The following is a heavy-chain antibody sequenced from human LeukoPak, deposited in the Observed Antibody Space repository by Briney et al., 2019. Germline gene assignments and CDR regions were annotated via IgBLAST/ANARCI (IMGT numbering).Heavy chain of an antibody. D-gene: IGHD4-11*01. Sequence: SETLSLTCTVSGGSISSSSYYWGWIRQPPGKGLEWIGSICYSGSTYYNPSLKSRVTISVDTSKNQFSLKLSSVTAADTAVYYCARDYSNYVPFDYWGQGTLVTVSS. CDR1: GGSISSSSYY. CDR3: ARDYSNYVPFDY. V-gene: IGHV4-39*07. CDR2: ICYSGST. J-gene: IGHJ4*02.